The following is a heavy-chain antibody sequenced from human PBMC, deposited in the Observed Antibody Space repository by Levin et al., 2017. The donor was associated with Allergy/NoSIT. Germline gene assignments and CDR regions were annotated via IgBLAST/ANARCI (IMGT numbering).Heavy chain of an antibody. V-gene: IGHV4-31*03. CDR2: IYHDGGT. J-gene: IGHJ4*02. Sequence: SQTLSLTCTVSGDSISIGGYYWTWTRQHPGRGLEWIGYIYHDGGTYYNPSLKSRVIISMDTSKNQFSLKVSSVTAADTAGYYCARELIQRGFDYWGQGTLVTVSS. CDR1: GDSISIGGYY. CDR3: ARELIQRGFDY. D-gene: IGHD1-1*01.